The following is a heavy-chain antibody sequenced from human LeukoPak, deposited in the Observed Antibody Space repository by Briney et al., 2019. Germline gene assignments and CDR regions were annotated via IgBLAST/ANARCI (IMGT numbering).Heavy chain of an antibody. Sequence: PGGSLRLSCAASGFTFSNAWMSWVRQAPGKGLEWVGRIKSKTDGGTTDYAAPVKGRFTISRDDSKNTLYLQINSLKTEDTAGYYSTTPSGIYESYWGQGTLVSVSS. CDR2: IKSKTDGGTT. CDR3: TTPSGIYESY. J-gene: IGHJ4*02. V-gene: IGHV3-15*01. CDR1: GFTFSNAW. D-gene: IGHD5/OR15-5a*01.